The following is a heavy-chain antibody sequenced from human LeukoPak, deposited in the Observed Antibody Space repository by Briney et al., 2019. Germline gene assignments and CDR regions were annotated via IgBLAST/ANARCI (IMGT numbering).Heavy chain of an antibody. J-gene: IGHJ4*02. CDR2: ITSSSSSI. CDR3: ARDLAWGAY. CDR1: GFTFSIYT. Sequence: GGSLRLSCVASGFTFSIYTMSWVRQAPGKGLEWVSSITSSSSSIYSADSVKGRLTISRDNAKNSLYLEMNSLRDEDTAVYYCARDLAWGAYWGQGTLVTVSS. V-gene: IGHV3-21*01. D-gene: IGHD4/OR15-4a*01.